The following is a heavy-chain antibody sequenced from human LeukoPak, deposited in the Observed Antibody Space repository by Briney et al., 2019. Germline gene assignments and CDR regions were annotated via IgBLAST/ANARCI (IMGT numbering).Heavy chain of an antibody. CDR3: AKVLLRFLEWLPNGGGAFDI. D-gene: IGHD3-3*01. V-gene: IGHV3-23*01. Sequence: GGSLRLSCAASGFTFSSYAMSWVRQAPGKGLEWASAISGSGGSTYYADSVKGRFTISRDNSKNTLYLQMNSLRAEDTAVYYCAKVLLRFLEWLPNGGGAFDIWGQGTMVTVSS. CDR1: GFTFSSYA. J-gene: IGHJ3*02. CDR2: ISGSGGST.